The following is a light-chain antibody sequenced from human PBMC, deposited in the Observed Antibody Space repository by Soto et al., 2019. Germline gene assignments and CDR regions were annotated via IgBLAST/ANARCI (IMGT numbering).Light chain of an antibody. V-gene: IGKV1-27*01. Sequence: DIQVTQSPSSLSASVGDRVTITCRASQGINNYLAWYQQKPGKVPKLLIYAASTLHPGVPTRFSGSGSGTDFAPTISSLHAEDVATYYCQKYSSATLTFGPGTKVDIK. CDR3: QKYSSATLT. CDR2: AAS. J-gene: IGKJ3*01. CDR1: QGINNY.